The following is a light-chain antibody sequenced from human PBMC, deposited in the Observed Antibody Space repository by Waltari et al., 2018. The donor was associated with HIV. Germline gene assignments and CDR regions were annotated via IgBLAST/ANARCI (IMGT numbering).Light chain of an antibody. Sequence: QSALTQPASVSGSPGQSITIPCPATHSDIGKYNLVSWYQQTPGKVPKVLIFEVTTRPSGISHRFSGSKSDNTASLTISGLQAEDEADYYCSSYATGNTYVFGTGTSVTVL. CDR3: SSYATGNTYV. J-gene: IGLJ1*01. CDR2: EVT. CDR1: HSDIGKYNL. V-gene: IGLV2-23*02.